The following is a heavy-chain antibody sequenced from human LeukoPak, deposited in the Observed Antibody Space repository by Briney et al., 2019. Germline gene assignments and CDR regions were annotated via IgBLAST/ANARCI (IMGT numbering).Heavy chain of an antibody. CDR1: GYTFTSYD. J-gene: IGHJ6*03. V-gene: IGHV1-8*01. CDR2: MNPNSGNT. Sequence: ASVKVSCRASGYTFTSYDINWVRQATGQGLEWMGWMNPNSGNTGYAQKFQGRVTMTRNTSISTAYMELSSLRSEDTAVSYCARAHTNDFWSGLYYYYYYMDVWGKGTTVTVSS. CDR3: ARAHTNDFWSGLYYYYYYMDV. D-gene: IGHD3-3*01.